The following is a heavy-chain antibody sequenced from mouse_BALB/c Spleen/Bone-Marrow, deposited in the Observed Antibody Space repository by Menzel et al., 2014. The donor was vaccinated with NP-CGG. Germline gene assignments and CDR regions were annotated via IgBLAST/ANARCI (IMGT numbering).Heavy chain of an antibody. V-gene: IGHV14-3*02. D-gene: IGHD4-1*01. CDR3: ARWEYYAMGY. J-gene: IGHJ4*01. CDR2: IDPANGNT. CDR1: GLNIKDTY. Sequence: EVQLQQSGAELVKPGASVKLSCTASGLNIKDTYMHWVKQRPEQGLEWIGRIDPANGNTKYDPKFQGKATITADTSSNTAYLQLSSLTSEDTAVYYCARWEYYAMGYWGQGTSVTVSS.